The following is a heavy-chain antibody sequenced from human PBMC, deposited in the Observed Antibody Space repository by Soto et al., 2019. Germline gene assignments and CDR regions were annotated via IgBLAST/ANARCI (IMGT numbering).Heavy chain of an antibody. Sequence: PGGSLRLSCAASGFTFSSYAMSWVRQAPGKGLEWVSAISGSGGSTYYADSVKGRFTISRDNSKNTLYLQMNSLRAEDTAVYYCARDFSMVIVAPGYWGQGTLVTVSS. CDR3: ARDFSMVIVAPGY. J-gene: IGHJ4*02. D-gene: IGHD5-12*01. V-gene: IGHV3-23*01. CDR1: GFTFSSYA. CDR2: ISGSGGST.